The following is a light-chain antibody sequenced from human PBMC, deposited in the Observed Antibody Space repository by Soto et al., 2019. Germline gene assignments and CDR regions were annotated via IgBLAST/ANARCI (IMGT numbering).Light chain of an antibody. CDR3: QQHGTSPIT. CDR2: GAS. Sequence: EIVLTQSAGTLSLSPGERATLSCRASQSVSSSYLAWHQQKPGQTPRLLVYGASSRATGIPDRFSGSGSGTDFTLTISRLEPEDFAVYYCQQHGTSPITFGQRTRLEIK. CDR1: QSVSSSY. J-gene: IGKJ5*01. V-gene: IGKV3-20*01.